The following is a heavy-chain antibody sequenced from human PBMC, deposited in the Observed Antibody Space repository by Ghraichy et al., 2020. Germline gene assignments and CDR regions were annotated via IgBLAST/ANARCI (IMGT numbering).Heavy chain of an antibody. Sequence: SETLSLTCAVYGGSFSGYYWSWIRQPPGKGLEWIGEINHSGSTNYNPSLKSRVTISVDTSKNQFSLKLSSVTAADTAVYYCAKLLGDDSSGFDYWGQGTLVTVSS. CDR3: AKLLGDDSSGFDY. CDR2: INHSGST. J-gene: IGHJ4*02. V-gene: IGHV4-34*01. D-gene: IGHD3-22*01. CDR1: GGSFSGYY.